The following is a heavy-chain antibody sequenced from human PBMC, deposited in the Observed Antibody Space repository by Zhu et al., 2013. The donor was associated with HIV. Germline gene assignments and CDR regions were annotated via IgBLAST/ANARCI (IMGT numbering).Heavy chain of an antibody. CDR3: ARVIAAAGRNHENYYMDV. CDR2: IIPIFGTA. Sequence: QEQLVQSGAEVKKPGSSVKVSCETSGGTSSNNVISWPRQAPGQGLEWMGGIIPIFGTANYAQKFQGRVTITADESTSTAYMELSSLRSEDTAVYYCARVIAAAGRNHENYYMDVWGKGTTVTVSS. J-gene: IGHJ6*03. CDR1: GGTSSNNV. V-gene: IGHV1-69*01. D-gene: IGHD6-13*01.